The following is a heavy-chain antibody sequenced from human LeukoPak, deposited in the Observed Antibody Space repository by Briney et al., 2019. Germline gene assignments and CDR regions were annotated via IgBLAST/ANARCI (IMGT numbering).Heavy chain of an antibody. CDR1: GGSFSGYY. D-gene: IGHD2-21*02. CDR2: INHSGST. Sequence: SETLSLTCAVYGGSFSGYYWSWIRQPPGKGLEWIGEINHSGSTNYNPSLKSRVTISVDTSKNQFSLKLSSVTAADTAVYYCARVAGTEDGFDIWGQGTMVTVSS. J-gene: IGHJ3*02. CDR3: ARVAGTEDGFDI. V-gene: IGHV4-34*01.